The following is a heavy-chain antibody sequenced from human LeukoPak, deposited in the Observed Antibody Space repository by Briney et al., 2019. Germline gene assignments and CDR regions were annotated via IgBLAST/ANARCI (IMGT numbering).Heavy chain of an antibody. Sequence: PGGSLRLSCAASGFTFSNYWMPWVRQAPGQGLEWVANINQDGRERYYVDSVKGRFTISRDNAKNSLYLQMNSLRAEDTAVYYCANFRTGYRGQGTLVTVSS. CDR1: GFTFSNYW. V-gene: IGHV3-7*01. J-gene: IGHJ4*02. CDR2: INQDGRER. CDR3: ANFRTGY. D-gene: IGHD1-14*01.